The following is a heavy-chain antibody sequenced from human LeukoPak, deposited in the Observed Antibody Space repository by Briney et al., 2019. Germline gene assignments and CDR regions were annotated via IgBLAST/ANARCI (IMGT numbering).Heavy chain of an antibody. J-gene: IGHJ4*02. Sequence: GGSLRLSCVASGITFSNYAVSWVRQAPEKGLDWVSVISGSAHKIRYADSVKGRFTIPRDNSENIVYLQMNNLRAEDTAVYYCAGRVTGYSSGYVYRGQGTLVTVSS. CDR1: GITFSNYA. V-gene: IGHV3-23*01. CDR3: AGRVTGYSSGYVY. CDR2: ISGSAHKI. D-gene: IGHD5-18*01.